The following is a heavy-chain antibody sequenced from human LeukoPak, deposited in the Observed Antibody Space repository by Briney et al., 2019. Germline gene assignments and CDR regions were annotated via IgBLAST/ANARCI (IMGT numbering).Heavy chain of an antibody. V-gene: IGHV3-30*02. CDR3: AKVSGGYSGYDFNLQVDY. CDR1: GFTFSTYP. Sequence: GGSLRLSCAASGFTFSTYPMHWVRQAPGKGLEWVAFIRYDGSNKYYADSVKGRFTISRDNSKNTLYLQMNSLRAEDTAVYYCAKVSGGYSGYDFNLQVDYWGQGTLVTVSS. CDR2: IRYDGSNK. D-gene: IGHD5-12*01. J-gene: IGHJ4*02.